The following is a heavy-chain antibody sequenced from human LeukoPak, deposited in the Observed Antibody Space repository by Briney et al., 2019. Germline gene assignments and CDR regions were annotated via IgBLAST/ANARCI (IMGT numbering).Heavy chain of an antibody. Sequence: SVKVSCKASGGTFSSYAISWVRQAPGQGLEWMGGIIPIFGTTNYAQKFQGRVTITADESTSTAYMELSSLRSEDTAVYYCARPQDFGLTGMNAFDIWGQGTMVTVSS. CDR1: GGTFSSYA. CDR2: IIPIFGTT. V-gene: IGHV1-69*13. D-gene: IGHD7-27*01. CDR3: ARPQDFGLTGMNAFDI. J-gene: IGHJ3*02.